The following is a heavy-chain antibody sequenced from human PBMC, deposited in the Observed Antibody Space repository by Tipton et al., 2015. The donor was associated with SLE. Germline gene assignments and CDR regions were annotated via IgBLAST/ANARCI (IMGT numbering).Heavy chain of an antibody. CDR3: AGGLVHYYYYMDV. D-gene: IGHD6-6*01. CDR1: GFTFSSYW. CDR2: INSDGSST. Sequence: GSLRLSCAASGFTFSSYWMRWVRQAPGKGLVWVSRINSDGSSTSYADSVKGRFTISRDNAKNTLYLQMNSLRAEDTAVYYCAGGLVHYYYYMDVWGKGTTVTVSS. J-gene: IGHJ6*03. V-gene: IGHV3-74*01.